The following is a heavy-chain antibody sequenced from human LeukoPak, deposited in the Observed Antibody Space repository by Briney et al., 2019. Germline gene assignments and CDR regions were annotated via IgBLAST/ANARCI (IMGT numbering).Heavy chain of an antibody. J-gene: IGHJ4*02. Sequence: GGSLRLSCAASGFTFSSYWMHWVRQAPGKGLVWVSRINSDGSSTSYADSVKGRFTLSRDNAKNTLYPQMNSLRAEDTAVYYCAKENPGSGSYYDSGGNFDYWGQGTLVTVSS. V-gene: IGHV3-74*01. CDR3: AKENPGSGSYYDSGGNFDY. D-gene: IGHD3-10*01. CDR1: GFTFSSYW. CDR2: INSDGSST.